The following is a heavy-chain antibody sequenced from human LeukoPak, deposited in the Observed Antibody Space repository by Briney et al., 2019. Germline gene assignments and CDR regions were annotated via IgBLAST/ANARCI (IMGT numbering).Heavy chain of an antibody. CDR1: GFTFSSYS. CDR2: ISSSSSYI. V-gene: IGHV3-21*01. D-gene: IGHD1-26*01. Sequence: GGSLRLSCAAPGFTFSSYSMNWVRQAPGKGLEWVSSISSSSSYIYYADSVKGRFTISRDNAKNSLYLQMNSLRAEDTAVYYCARGDPYIVGATTGYWGQGTLVTVSS. CDR3: ARGDPYIVGATTGY. J-gene: IGHJ4*02.